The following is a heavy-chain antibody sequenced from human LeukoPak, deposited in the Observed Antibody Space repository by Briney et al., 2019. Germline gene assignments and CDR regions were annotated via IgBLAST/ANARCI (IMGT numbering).Heavy chain of an antibody. V-gene: IGHV3-21*06. Sequence: GSLRLSCTASGLTFSTSGFNWVRQAPGKGLEWVASIGATGSDRYHADSIKGRFTISRDNANNFLYLQMNSLRAEDTAVYYCATETNGRHYDYWGQGTLLTVSS. D-gene: IGHD1-14*01. CDR1: GLTFSTSG. CDR3: ATETNGRHYDY. J-gene: IGHJ4*02. CDR2: IGATGSDR.